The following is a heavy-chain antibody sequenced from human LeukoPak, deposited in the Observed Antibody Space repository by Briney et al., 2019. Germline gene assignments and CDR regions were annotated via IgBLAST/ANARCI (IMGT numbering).Heavy chain of an antibody. CDR3: AKSCNSGNCYYKY. J-gene: IGHJ4*02. D-gene: IGHD2/OR15-2a*01. Sequence: PGGSLRLSCAASGFTFSNYAMGWVRQAPGKGLEWVSSISAAISTYYADSVKGRFTISRDNSENTLSLQMNSLRADDTAIYYCAKSCNSGNCYYKYWGQGTLVTVSS. CDR2: ISAAIST. V-gene: IGHV3-23*01. CDR1: GFTFSNYA.